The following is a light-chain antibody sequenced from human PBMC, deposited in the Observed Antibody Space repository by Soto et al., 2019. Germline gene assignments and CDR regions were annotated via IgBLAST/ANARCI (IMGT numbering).Light chain of an antibody. CDR2: EVS. CDR1: SSDVGGYNS. V-gene: IGLV2-14*01. J-gene: IGLJ1*01. CDR3: SSFTSTSTLYV. Sequence: QSALTQPASVSGSPGQSITISCTGNSSDVGGYNSVSWYQQHPGKAPKLMIYEVSNRPSGVSNRFSGSKSANTASLTISGLQAEDEAEYYCSSFTSTSTLYVFGTGTKLTVL.